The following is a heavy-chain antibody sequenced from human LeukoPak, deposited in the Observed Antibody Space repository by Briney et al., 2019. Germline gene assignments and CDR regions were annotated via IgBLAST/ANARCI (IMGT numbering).Heavy chain of an antibody. D-gene: IGHD1-7*01. CDR3: ATLELSDY. V-gene: IGHV1-2*02. J-gene: IGHJ4*02. Sequence: ASVKVSCKASGYTFTGYSIHWVRQAPGQGLEWMGWINLKSGGTNYAQKFQGRVTMTRDTSISTAYMELSRLRSDDTAVYYCATLELSDYWGQGTLVTVSS. CDR1: GYTFTGYS. CDR2: INLKSGGT.